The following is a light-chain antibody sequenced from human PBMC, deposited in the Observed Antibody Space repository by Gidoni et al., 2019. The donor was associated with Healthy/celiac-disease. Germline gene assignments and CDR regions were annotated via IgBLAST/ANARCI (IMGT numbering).Light chain of an antibody. CDR1: QRVSSY. Sequence: EIVLTQSPATLSLSPGERATLSCRASQRVSSYLAWYQQKPGQAPRLLIYDASNRATGIPPRFSGSGSGTDFTLTISSLEPEDFAVYYCQQRSNWLGTFGQGTKLEIK. V-gene: IGKV3-11*01. CDR2: DAS. J-gene: IGKJ2*01. CDR3: QQRSNWLGT.